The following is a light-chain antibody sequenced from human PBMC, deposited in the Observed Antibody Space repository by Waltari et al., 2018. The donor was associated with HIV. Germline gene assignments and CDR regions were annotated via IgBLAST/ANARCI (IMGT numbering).Light chain of an antibody. J-gene: IGLJ2*01. CDR3: ATWDDSRSAVV. Sequence: QSVLTQPPSASGTPGQKVTISCFGSSSNIGSHDLFWYQQLPGAAPKLRIHTNYQRPSGVPDRFSGSRSGTSASLAISGLRSEDEADYTCATWDDSRSAVVFGGGTKVNVL. CDR2: TNY. CDR1: SSNIGSHD. V-gene: IGLV1-47*01.